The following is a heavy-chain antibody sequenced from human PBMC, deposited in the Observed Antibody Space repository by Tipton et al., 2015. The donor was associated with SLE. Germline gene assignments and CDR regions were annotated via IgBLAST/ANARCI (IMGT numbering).Heavy chain of an antibody. Sequence: QLVQSGAEVKKPGASVKVSCKTSGYRFSDFFIDWVRQAPGQGLEWMGRINPSNGGVKYAQKFQGRVTMIRDTSVGAAYMKLSGLRSDDTAIYYCTRALWKYDMDVWGQGTTVTVSS. V-gene: IGHV1-2*06. J-gene: IGHJ6*02. D-gene: IGHD1-1*01. CDR3: TRALWKYDMDV. CDR1: GYRFSDFF. CDR2: INPSNGGV.